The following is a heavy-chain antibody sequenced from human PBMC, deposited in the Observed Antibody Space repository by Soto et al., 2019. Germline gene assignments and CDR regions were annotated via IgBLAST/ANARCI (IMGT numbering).Heavy chain of an antibody. V-gene: IGHV3-33*01. CDR3: ARDFSQVGAFDC. CDR1: GFIFSSFA. D-gene: IGHD1-26*01. J-gene: IGHJ4*02. Sequence: QVQLVESGGGVVQPGTSLRLSCAASGFIFSSFALHWVRQAPGKGLEWVAVIRYDGSEKYNGDSVKGRFTISRDNSKNTVYLEMSSLRAEDTAVYYCARDFSQVGAFDCWGQGTLVTVSS. CDR2: IRYDGSEK.